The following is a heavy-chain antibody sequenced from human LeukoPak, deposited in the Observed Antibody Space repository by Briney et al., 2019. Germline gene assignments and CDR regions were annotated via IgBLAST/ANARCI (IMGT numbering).Heavy chain of an antibody. CDR1: GFTFNGYN. J-gene: IGHJ6*03. CDR2: ITSSSSSN. Sequence: GGSLRLFCAASGFTFNGYNMNWVRQTPGKGLEWISYITSSSSSNSYADSVKGRFSISRDNAKNSLYLQMKNLRAADTAVYYCVRTHPPFYMDVWGKGTTVTVSS. V-gene: IGHV3-48*01. CDR3: VRTHPPFYMDV.